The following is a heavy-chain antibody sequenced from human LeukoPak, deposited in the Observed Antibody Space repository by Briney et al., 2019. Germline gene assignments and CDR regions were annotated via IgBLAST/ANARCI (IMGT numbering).Heavy chain of an antibody. D-gene: IGHD4-11*01. V-gene: IGHV3-7*01. CDR3: ARGGLPYSGDY. CDR1: GFTFSNYW. Sequence: GGSLRLSCAASGFTFSNYWMRWARQTPGKGLEWVANIKGDGSEINYVDSVEGRFTISRDNAKNSLSLQMNSLTADDTGVYYCARGGLPYSGDYWGQGTLVTVSS. CDR2: IKGDGSEI. J-gene: IGHJ4*02.